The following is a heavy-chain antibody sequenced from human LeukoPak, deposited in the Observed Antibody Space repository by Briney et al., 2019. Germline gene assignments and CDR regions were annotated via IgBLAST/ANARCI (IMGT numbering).Heavy chain of an antibody. V-gene: IGHV1-18*01. D-gene: IGHD1-26*01. CDR3: ASGRDSESYLPNDY. CDR1: GYTFTSYG. CDR2: ISAYNGNT. Sequence: ASVTLSCTASGYTFTSYGISCVRQAPRHGLEWMGWISAYNGNTNYAQKLQGRVTMTTDTSTSTAYMELRSLRADDTAVYVCASGRDSESYLPNDYWGQGTLVTVSS. J-gene: IGHJ4*02.